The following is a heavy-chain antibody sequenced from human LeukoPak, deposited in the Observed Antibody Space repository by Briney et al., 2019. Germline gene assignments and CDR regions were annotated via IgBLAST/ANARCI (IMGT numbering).Heavy chain of an antibody. J-gene: IGHJ5*02. CDR2: INHSGST. Sequence: PSETLSLTCAVYGGSFSGHYWSWIRQPPGKGLEWIGEINHSGSTNYNPSLKSRVTISVDTSKNQFSLKLNSVTAADTAVYYCARGQWEIRFDPWGQGTLVTVSS. D-gene: IGHD1-26*01. CDR3: ARGQWEIRFDP. CDR1: GGSFSGHY. V-gene: IGHV4-34*01.